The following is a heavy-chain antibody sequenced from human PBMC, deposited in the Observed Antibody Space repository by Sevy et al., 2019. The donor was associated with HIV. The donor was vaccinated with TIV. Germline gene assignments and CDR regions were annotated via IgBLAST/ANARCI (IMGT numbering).Heavy chain of an antibody. CDR1: GYIFTNSG. CDR2: IGVYNGNL. J-gene: IGHJ4*02. Sequence: ASVKVSCKTSGYIFTNSGITWVRQAPGQGLEWMGWIGVYNGNLKYAQKFQGRVTRTTDTSTSTAYMELTSLRSDDTGVYYCARVPTYHYGSATYFDYWGQGTLVTVSS. V-gene: IGHV1-18*01. D-gene: IGHD3-10*01. CDR3: ARVPTYHYGSATYFDY.